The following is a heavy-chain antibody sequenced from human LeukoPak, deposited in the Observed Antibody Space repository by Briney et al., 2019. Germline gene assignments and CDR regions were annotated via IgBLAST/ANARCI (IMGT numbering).Heavy chain of an antibody. D-gene: IGHD1-26*01. CDR2: TYYRSKWYN. J-gene: IGHJ3*02. V-gene: IGHV6-1*01. CDR3: AKRGGELRAFDI. CDR1: GDSVSSNSAA. Sequence: SQTLPLTCAISGDSVSSNSAAWNWIRQSPSRGLEWLGRTYYRSKWYNDYAVSVKSRITINPDTSKNQFSLQLNSVTPEDTAVYYCAKRGGELRAFDIWGQGTMVTVSS.